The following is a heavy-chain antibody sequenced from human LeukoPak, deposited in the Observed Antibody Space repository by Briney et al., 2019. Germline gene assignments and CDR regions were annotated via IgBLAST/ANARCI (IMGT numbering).Heavy chain of an antibody. CDR3: ARERANEAYNWFDP. Sequence: SVKVSCTASGGTFSSYTISWVRQAPGQGLEWMGRIIPILGIANYAQKFQGRVTITADKSTSTAYMELSSLRSEDTAVYYCARERANEAYNWFDPWGQGTLVTVSS. J-gene: IGHJ5*02. CDR2: IIPILGIA. V-gene: IGHV1-69*04. D-gene: IGHD1-1*01. CDR1: GGTFSSYT.